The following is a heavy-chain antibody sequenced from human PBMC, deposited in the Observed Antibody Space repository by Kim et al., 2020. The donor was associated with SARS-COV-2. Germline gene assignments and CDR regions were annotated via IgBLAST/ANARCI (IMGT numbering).Heavy chain of an antibody. CDR2: I. D-gene: IGHD3-10*01. Sequence: IAYADHVKGRFTITRDNAKSTLYLQMNSLRTEDTALYYCGKDDGSGSLDNWGQGTLVTFSS. CDR3: GKDDGSGSLDN. J-gene: IGHJ4*02. V-gene: IGHV3-9*01.